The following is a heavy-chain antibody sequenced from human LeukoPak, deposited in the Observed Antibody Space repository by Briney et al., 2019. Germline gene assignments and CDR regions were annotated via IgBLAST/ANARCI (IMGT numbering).Heavy chain of an antibody. Sequence: GASVKVSCKASGYTFTSYGISWVRQAPGQGPEWMGWISAYNGNTNYAQKLQGRVTMTTDTSTSTAYMELRSLRSDDTAVYYCARAPTLAVAGTGFDYWGQGTLVTVSS. CDR3: ARAPTLAVAGTGFDY. V-gene: IGHV1-18*04. CDR2: ISAYNGNT. D-gene: IGHD6-19*01. J-gene: IGHJ4*02. CDR1: GYTFTSYG.